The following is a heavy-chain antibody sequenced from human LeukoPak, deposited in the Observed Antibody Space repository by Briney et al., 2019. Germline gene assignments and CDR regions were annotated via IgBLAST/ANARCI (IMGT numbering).Heavy chain of an antibody. CDR2: IYYSGST. CDR1: GGCISSYY. J-gene: IGHJ4*02. D-gene: IGHD6-13*01. CDR3: ASSIAAAGMTLDFDY. Sequence: SETLSLTCTVSGGCISSYYWSWIRQPPGKGLEWIGYIYYSGSTNYNPSLKSRVTISVDTSKNQFSLKLSSVTAADTAVYYCASSIAAAGMTLDFDYWGQGTLVTVSS. V-gene: IGHV4-59*01.